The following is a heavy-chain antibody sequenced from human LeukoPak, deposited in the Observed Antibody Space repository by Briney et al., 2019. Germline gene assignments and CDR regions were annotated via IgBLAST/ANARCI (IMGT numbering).Heavy chain of an antibody. CDR2: ISYDGSNK. CDR1: GFTFSSYA. J-gene: IGHJ4*02. V-gene: IGHV3-30-3*01. Sequence: GRSLRLSCAASGFTFSSYAMHWVRQAPGKGLEWVAVISYDGSNKYYADSVKGRFTISRDNSKNTLYLQMNSLRAEDTAVYYCAREGAAAGLPFDYWGQGTLVTVSS. D-gene: IGHD6-13*01. CDR3: AREGAAAGLPFDY.